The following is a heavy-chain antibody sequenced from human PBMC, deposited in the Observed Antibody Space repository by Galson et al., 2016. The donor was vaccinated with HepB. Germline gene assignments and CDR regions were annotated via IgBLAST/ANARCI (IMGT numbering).Heavy chain of an antibody. CDR1: GFTFRSYA. Sequence: SLRLSCAASGFTFRSYAMSWVRLAPGKGLEWVSTMTDRGGSTYYAESVKGRITISRDNSKNTLFLQMNSLRVKDTAMYYCAKRTSHDYGALLDYWGQGTLVTVSS. CDR3: AKRTSHDYGALLDY. V-gene: IGHV3-23*01. CDR2: MTDRGGST. D-gene: IGHD4-17*01. J-gene: IGHJ4*02.